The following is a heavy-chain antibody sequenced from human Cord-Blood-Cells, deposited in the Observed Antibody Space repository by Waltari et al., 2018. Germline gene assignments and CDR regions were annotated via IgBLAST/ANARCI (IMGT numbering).Heavy chain of an antibody. CDR2: ISSSSSYI. D-gene: IGHD7-27*01. J-gene: IGHJ4*02. V-gene: IGHV3-21*01. CDR1: GFTFSSYS. Sequence: GGGLVKPGGSLRLSCAASGFTFSSYSMNWVRQVPGKGLEWVSSISSSSSYIYYADSVKGRFTISRDNAKNSLYLQMNSLRAEDTAVYYCAREWGRMGINWGQGTLVTVSS. CDR3: AREWGRMGIN.